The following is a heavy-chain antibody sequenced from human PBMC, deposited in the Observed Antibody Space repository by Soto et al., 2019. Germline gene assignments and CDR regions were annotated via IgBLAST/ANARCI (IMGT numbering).Heavy chain of an antibody. CDR1: GGSISSTNYF. J-gene: IGHJ4*02. CDR2: IHYSGST. V-gene: IGHV4-39*01. D-gene: IGHD3-22*01. Sequence: SETPSLTCTVSGGSISSTNYFWGWIRQPPGKGLEWIGSIHYSGSTYYNPSLKSRVTVSVDTSKNQFSLKLTSVTAADTAVYYCARQGDYYDTSGDSYFDYWGQGTLVTVSP. CDR3: ARQGDYYDTSGDSYFDY.